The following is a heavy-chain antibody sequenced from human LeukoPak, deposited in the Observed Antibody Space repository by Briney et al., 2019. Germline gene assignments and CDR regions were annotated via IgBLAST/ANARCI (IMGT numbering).Heavy chain of an antibody. CDR3: AKGAYDYIEIAYFDY. J-gene: IGHJ4*02. CDR2: IIGSSGST. Sequence: GGSLRLSCAASGFTFSTYNMNWVRQAPGKGLEWVSLIIGSSGSTFYADSVKGRFTISRDKSKNTLYLQMNSLRAEDTAVYYCAKGAYDYIEIAYFDYWGQGSLVTVSS. D-gene: IGHD5-12*01. V-gene: IGHV3-23*01. CDR1: GFTFSTYN.